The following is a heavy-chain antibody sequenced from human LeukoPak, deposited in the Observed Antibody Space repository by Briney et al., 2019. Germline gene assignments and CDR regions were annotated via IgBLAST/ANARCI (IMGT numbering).Heavy chain of an antibody. CDR1: GFTFSSYA. J-gene: IGHJ4*02. Sequence: GGSLRLSCAASGFTFSSYAMHWVRQAPGKGLEWVAVISYDGSNKYYADSVKGRFTISRDNSKNTLYLQMNSLRAEDTAVYYCARPESSGYWSYFDYWGQGTLVTVSS. D-gene: IGHD3-22*01. CDR2: ISYDGSNK. CDR3: ARPESSGYWSYFDY. V-gene: IGHV3-30*04.